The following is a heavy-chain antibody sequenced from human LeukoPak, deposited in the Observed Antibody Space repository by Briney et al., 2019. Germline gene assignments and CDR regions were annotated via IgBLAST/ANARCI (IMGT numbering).Heavy chain of an antibody. D-gene: IGHD3-10*01. V-gene: IGHV3-49*04. J-gene: IGHJ6*02. CDR1: GFTFGDYA. CDR3: TLPMVPYYYDMDV. Sequence: GGSLRLSCTASGFTFGDYAMSWVRQAPGKGLEWVGFIRSKAYGGTTEYAASVKGRFTISRDDSKSIAYLQMNSLKTEDTAVYYCTLPMVPYYYDMDVWGQGTTVTVSS. CDR2: IRSKAYGGTT.